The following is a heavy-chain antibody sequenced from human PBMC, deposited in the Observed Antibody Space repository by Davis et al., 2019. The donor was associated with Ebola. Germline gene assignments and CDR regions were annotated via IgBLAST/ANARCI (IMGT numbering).Heavy chain of an antibody. CDR3: TSRGEATVVTRGYVY. J-gene: IGHJ4*02. Sequence: GESLKISCAASGFTFSGSVMHWVRQASGKGLEWVGRIRSKANSYATAYAASVKGRFTISRDDSKNTAYLQMNSLKTEDTAVYYCTSRGEATVVTRGYVYWGQGTLVTVSS. V-gene: IGHV3-73*01. CDR2: IRSKANSYAT. D-gene: IGHD4-23*01. CDR1: GFTFSGSV.